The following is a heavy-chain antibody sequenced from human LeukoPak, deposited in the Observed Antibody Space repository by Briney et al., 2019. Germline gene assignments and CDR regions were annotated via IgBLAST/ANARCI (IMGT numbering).Heavy chain of an antibody. V-gene: IGHV3-21*01. CDR1: GFTFSLYS. D-gene: IGHD6-19*01. CDR2: ISSSSSYI. J-gene: IGHJ4*02. Sequence: PGGSLRLSCAASGFTFSLYSMKWVRQAPGKGLEWVSFISSSSSYIYYADSVKGRFTISRDNAKNSLYLQMNSLRAEDTAIYYCARSCDSSAYGDYWGQGTLVTVSS. CDR3: ARSCDSSAYGDY.